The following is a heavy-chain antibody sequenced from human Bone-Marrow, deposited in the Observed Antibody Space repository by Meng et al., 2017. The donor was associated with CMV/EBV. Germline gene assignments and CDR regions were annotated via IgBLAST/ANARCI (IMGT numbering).Heavy chain of an antibody. D-gene: IGHD3-22*01. CDR1: GFTFSSYG. V-gene: IGHV3-30*02. Sequence: GGSLRLSCAASGFTFSSYGMHWVRQAPGKGLEWVAFIRYDGSNKYHVDFVRGGFNISRDNSKNTLHLQMNILSAEYTAVYYCAKERGGLYSSGLKALDYWGRGTLVTFSS. CDR3: AKERGGLYSSGLKALDY. CDR2: IRYDGSNK. J-gene: IGHJ4*02.